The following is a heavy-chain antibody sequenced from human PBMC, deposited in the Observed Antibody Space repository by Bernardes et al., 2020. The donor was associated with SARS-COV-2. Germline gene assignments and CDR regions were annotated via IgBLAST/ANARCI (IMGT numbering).Heavy chain of an antibody. CDR1: GFTFGKHW. D-gene: IGHD2-15*01. CDR2: INTDDTST. CDR3: ARDRGWYSQGAMDV. Sequence: GGSLRLSCAASGFTFGKHWMYWVRQGPGKGLVWVSRINTDDTSTSYADSVKGRFTISRDNAKDTLYLQLNSLTAEDTAVYYCARDRGWYSQGAMDVWGQGTTVIVSS. J-gene: IGHJ6*02. V-gene: IGHV3-74*01.